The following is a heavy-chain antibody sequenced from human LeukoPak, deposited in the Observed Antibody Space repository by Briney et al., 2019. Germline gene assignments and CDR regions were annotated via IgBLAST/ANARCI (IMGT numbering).Heavy chain of an antibody. D-gene: IGHD3-10*01. Sequence: PGGSLRLSCAASGFAFSDYYMSWIRQAPGKGLEWVSYISNTGITISYADSVKGRFAISRDNAKNSLYLQMNSLTAADTAVYYCARHFSLPGVRGVIIGDWFDPWGQGTLVTVSS. CDR1: GFAFSDYY. CDR3: ARHFSLPGVRGVIIGDWFDP. V-gene: IGHV3-11*04. J-gene: IGHJ5*02. CDR2: ISNTGITI.